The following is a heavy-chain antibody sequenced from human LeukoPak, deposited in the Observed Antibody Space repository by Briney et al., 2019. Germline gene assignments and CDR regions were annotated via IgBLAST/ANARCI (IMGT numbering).Heavy chain of an antibody. J-gene: IGHJ5*02. D-gene: IGHD2-21*01. V-gene: IGHV1-69*01. CDR3: AREGAHSKKTYNWFDP. Sequence: SVKVSCKAFGGTFSSYAISWVRQAPGQGLEWMGGIIPIFGTANYAQKFQGRVTITADESTSTAHMELSSLRSEDTAVYYCAREGAHSKKTYNWFDPWGQGTLVTVSS. CDR1: GGTFSSYA. CDR2: IIPIFGTA.